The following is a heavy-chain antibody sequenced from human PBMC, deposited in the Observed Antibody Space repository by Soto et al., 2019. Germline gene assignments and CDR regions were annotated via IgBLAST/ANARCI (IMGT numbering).Heavy chain of an antibody. CDR2: IGGRGNSA. CDR1: GFIFTNYA. V-gene: IGHV3-23*01. Sequence: GGSLRLSCSASGFIFTNYAMNWVRQAPGKGLEWVSVIGGRGNSAYYADSVQGRFTISRDNSKNTLSLQMSSLTADDAAIYYCVREGRGSFDFWGRGTMVTVSS. D-gene: IGHD5-12*01. J-gene: IGHJ3*01. CDR3: VREGRGSFDF.